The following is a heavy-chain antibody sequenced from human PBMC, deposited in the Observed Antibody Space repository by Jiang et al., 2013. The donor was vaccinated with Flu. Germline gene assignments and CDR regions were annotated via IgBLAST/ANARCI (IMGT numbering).Heavy chain of an antibody. J-gene: IGHJ4*02. V-gene: IGHV3-23*01. Sequence: WVRQAPGRGWSGSQLLVVVVVAHTTQTPSKGRFTISRDNSKNTLYLQMNSLRAEDTAVYYCAKDLMVATFSTMDWGQGTLVTVSS. D-gene: IGHD5-12*01. CDR2: LVVVVVA. CDR3: AKDLMVATFSTMD.